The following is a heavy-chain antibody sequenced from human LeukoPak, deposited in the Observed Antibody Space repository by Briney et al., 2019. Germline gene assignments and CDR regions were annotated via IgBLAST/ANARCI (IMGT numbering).Heavy chain of an antibody. CDR2: IGTAGDT. Sequence: TGGSLRLSCAASGFTFSSYDMHWVRQATGKGLEWVSAIGTAGDTYYPGSVKGRFTISRENAKNSLYLQMNSLRAGDTAVYYCARGGDYYYGMDVWGQGTTVTVSS. J-gene: IGHJ6*02. CDR3: ARGGDYYYGMDV. D-gene: IGHD4-17*01. CDR1: GFTFSSYD. V-gene: IGHV3-13*01.